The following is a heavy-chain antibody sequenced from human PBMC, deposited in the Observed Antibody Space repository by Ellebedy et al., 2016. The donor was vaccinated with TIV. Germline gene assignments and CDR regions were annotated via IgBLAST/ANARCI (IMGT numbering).Heavy chain of an antibody. V-gene: IGHV3-23*01. D-gene: IGHD4-17*01. CDR2: ISGSGRTT. Sequence: GESLKISXAASEFTFSSYAMSWVRQAPGKGLEWVSGISGSGRTTSSADSVKGRFTISRDNSKNTLYLQMNSLRAEDTAVYYCAKDRGHDYGDQLSSWGQGTLVTVSS. J-gene: IGHJ4*02. CDR1: EFTFSSYA. CDR3: AKDRGHDYGDQLSS.